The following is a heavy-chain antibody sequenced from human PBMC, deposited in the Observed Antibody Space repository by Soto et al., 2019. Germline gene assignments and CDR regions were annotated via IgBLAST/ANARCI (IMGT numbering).Heavy chain of an antibody. CDR2: IYWDDDK. J-gene: IGHJ4*02. CDR1: GFSLSTSGVG. Sequence: SGPTLVNPTQTLTLTCTFSGFSLSTSGVGVGWIRQPPGKALEWLALIYWDDDKHYSPSLKSRLTITKNTSKNQVVLTMTNMFPVDTATFYFARIREIFGPGTSWPKIDYWGQGTLVTVSS. D-gene: IGHD2-2*01. V-gene: IGHV2-5*02. CDR3: ARIREIFGPGTSWPKIDY.